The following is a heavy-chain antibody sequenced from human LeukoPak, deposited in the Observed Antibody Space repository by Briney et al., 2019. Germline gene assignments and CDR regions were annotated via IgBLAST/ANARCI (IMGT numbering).Heavy chain of an antibody. Sequence: GSLRLSCAASGLTVSSNHMSWVRQAPGKGLEWVLVIYTGGSTDYADSVKGRFTISGDNSKNTLYLQMNSLRAEDTAVYYCARGARAATGYYYYMDVWGKGTTVTVFS. CDR1: GLTVSSNH. CDR3: ARGARAATGYYYYMDV. D-gene: IGHD2-15*01. CDR2: IYTGGST. J-gene: IGHJ6*03. V-gene: IGHV3-53*01.